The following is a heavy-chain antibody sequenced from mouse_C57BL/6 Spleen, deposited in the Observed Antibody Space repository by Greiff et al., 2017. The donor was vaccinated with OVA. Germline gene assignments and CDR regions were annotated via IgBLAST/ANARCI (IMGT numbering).Heavy chain of an antibody. CDR1: GFTFSSYT. Sequence: EVKLVESGGGLVKPGGSLKLSCAASGFTFSSYTMSWVRQTPEKRLEWVATISGGGGNTYYPDSVKGRFTISRDNAKNTLYLQMSSLRSEDTALYYCARQDGYYSNYVFFDYWGQGTTLTVSS. CDR2: ISGGGGNT. D-gene: IGHD2-5*01. J-gene: IGHJ2*01. CDR3: ARQDGYYSNYVFFDY. V-gene: IGHV5-9*01.